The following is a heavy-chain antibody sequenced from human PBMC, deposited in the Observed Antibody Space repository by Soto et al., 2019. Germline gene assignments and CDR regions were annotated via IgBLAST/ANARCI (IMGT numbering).Heavy chain of an antibody. CDR2: INPSGGST. CDR3: ARVYPSDTRYGYVGNNWFDP. D-gene: IGHD5-18*01. Sequence: QVQLVQSGAEVKKPGASVKVSCKASGYTFTSYYMHWVRQAPGLGLEWMGIINPSGGSTSYAQKFQGRGPMTRDTAPSTVYMELSSLRSEDTAVYYCARVYPSDTRYGYVGNNWFDPWGQGTLVTVSS. J-gene: IGHJ5*02. CDR1: GYTFTSYY. V-gene: IGHV1-46*03.